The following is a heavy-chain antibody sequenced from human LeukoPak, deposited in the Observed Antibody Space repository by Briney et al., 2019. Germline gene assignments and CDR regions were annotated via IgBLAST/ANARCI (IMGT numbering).Heavy chain of an antibody. Sequence: GGSLRLSCAASGFTFSIYGLHWVRQAPGKGLECVAIIRYDGSNRYYADSVKGRFTISRDNSKNALYLQMNSLRAEDTAVYYCAKEVTDYYDSSGYFLKSNWFDPWGQGTLVTVSS. CDR3: AKEVTDYYDSSGYFLKSNWFDP. CDR1: GFTFSIYG. CDR2: IRYDGSNR. D-gene: IGHD3-22*01. V-gene: IGHV3-30*02. J-gene: IGHJ5*02.